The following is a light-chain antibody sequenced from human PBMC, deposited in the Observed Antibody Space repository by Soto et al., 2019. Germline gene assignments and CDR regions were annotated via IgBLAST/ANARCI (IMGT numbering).Light chain of an antibody. CDR1: SSNIGSYNY. CDR3: CSNAGANKV. CDR2: EVS. Sequence: QSALTQPPSASGSPGQSVTISCTGTSSNIGSYNYVSWYQQYPGKAPKVVIFEVSKRPSGVPDRFSGSKSGNTASLTISGLQADDEGHYYCCSNAGANKVFGGGTKLTVL. J-gene: IGLJ3*02. V-gene: IGLV2-8*01.